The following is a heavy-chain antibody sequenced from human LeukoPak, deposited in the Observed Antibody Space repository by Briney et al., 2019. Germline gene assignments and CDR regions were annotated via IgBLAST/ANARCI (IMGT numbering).Heavy chain of an antibody. CDR2: ISNDGINK. CDR1: GFTFSSYR. V-gene: IGHV3-30*18. D-gene: IGHD3-10*01. J-gene: IGHJ4*02. Sequence: PGGSLRLSCAASGFTFSSYRMHWVRQAPGKGLEWAAVISNDGINKFYADSVKGRFTISRDIFENTLFLQMNSLRVEDSAVYYCAKEPYDSGSSFDYWGQGTLVTVSS. CDR3: AKEPYDSGSSFDY.